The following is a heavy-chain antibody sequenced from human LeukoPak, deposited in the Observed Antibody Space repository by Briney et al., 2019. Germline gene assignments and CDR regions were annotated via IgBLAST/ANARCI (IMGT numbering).Heavy chain of an antibody. CDR2: ISAYNGNT. CDR3: ARGVRLITIFAGRRDWFDP. Sequence: GASVTVSCKASGYTFTSYGISWVRQAPGQGLEWMGWISAYNGNTNYAQKLQGRVTMTTDTSTSTAYMELRSLRSDDTAVYYCARGVRLITIFAGRRDWFDPWGQGTLVTVSS. V-gene: IGHV1-18*01. D-gene: IGHD3-3*01. J-gene: IGHJ5*02. CDR1: GYTFTSYG.